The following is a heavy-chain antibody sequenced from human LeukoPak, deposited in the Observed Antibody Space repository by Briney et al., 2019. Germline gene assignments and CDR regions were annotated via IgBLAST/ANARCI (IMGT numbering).Heavy chain of an antibody. CDR3: AILTGIAAAA. D-gene: IGHD6-13*01. CDR1: GFISSSYW. J-gene: IGHJ5*02. V-gene: IGHV3-74*01. Sequence: GGSLRLSCKVSGFISSSYWMNWVRQGPGKGLVWVSRINSDGSSTTYADSVKGRFTISRDNAKNTLDLQMNSLRVEDAAVYYCAILTGIAAAAWGQGTLVTVSP. CDR2: INSDGSST.